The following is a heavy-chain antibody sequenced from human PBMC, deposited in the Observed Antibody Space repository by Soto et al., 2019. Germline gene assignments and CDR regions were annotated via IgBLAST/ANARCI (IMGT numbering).Heavy chain of an antibody. D-gene: IGHD3-10*02. V-gene: IGHV3-74*01. Sequence: EVQLVESGGGLVQPGGSLRLSCEASRGAFGDYWMHWVHQAPGKGLVWVSRINRDANDIIYAASVKGRFTASRDNAKDLVFLQMNSLSVEDTAVYYCARHVPHKWFESWGQGTLVIVSS. CDR3: ARHVPHKWFES. CDR1: RGAFGDYW. J-gene: IGHJ5*01. CDR2: INRDANDI.